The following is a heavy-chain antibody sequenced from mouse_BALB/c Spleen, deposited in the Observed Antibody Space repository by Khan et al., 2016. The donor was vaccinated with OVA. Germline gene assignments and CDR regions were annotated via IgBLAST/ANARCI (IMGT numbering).Heavy chain of an antibody. CDR3: ARRNYCGYTFAY. CDR1: GYTFTDYY. D-gene: IGHD1-2*01. J-gene: IGHJ3*01. V-gene: IGHV1-77*01. Sequence: QVQLKQSGAELARPGASVKLSCTASGYTFTDYYINWVKQRTGQGLEWIGEISPGSGDTYYNERFMGKATLTADKSSSTAYMQLSSLTSEASAVYFCARRNYCGYTFAYWGQGTLVTGSA. CDR2: ISPGSGDT.